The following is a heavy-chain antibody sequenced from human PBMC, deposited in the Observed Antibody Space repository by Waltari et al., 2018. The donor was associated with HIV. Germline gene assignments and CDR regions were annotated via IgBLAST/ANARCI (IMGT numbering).Heavy chain of an antibody. J-gene: IGHJ4*02. CDR3: ARSLYYDFWSAYPPDY. CDR2: VSSDGNST. Sequence: EVKLVESGGRLVEPRGSLRLSCVASGFISSSYWLPWVRQAPGKGLVWISRVSSDGNSTVYADSVKGRFTISRDNAKNTLFLQMNSLRVEDTAVYFCARSLYYDFWSAYPPDYWGQGTRVTVSS. CDR1: GFISSSYW. D-gene: IGHD3-3*01. V-gene: IGHV3-74*03.